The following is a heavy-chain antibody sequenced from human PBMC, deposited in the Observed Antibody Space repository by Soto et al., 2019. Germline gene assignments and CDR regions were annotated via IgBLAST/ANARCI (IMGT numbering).Heavy chain of an antibody. Sequence: SETLSLTCTVSGGSISSYYWSWIRQPPGKGLEWIGYIYYSGSTNYNPSLKSRVTISVDTSKNQFSLKLSSVTAADTAVYYCARDGLRYCSGGSCYPGDAFDIWGQGTMVTVSS. CDR1: GGSISSYY. V-gene: IGHV4-59*01. CDR2: IYYSGST. J-gene: IGHJ3*02. CDR3: ARDGLRYCSGGSCYPGDAFDI. D-gene: IGHD2-15*01.